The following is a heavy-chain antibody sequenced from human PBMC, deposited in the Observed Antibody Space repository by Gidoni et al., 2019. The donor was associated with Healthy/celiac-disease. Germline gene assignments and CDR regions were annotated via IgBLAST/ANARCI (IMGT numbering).Heavy chain of an antibody. CDR3: VSYAALPRTFDF. Sequence: QVQLQESGPGLVKPSETLSLTCTVSSGSISSYYWSWIRQPPGKRLEWIGYIYYSGTTNYNPSLKSRFTISVDTSKNQFSLKLSSVTAADTAVYYCVSYAALPRTFDFWGQGTLVTVSS. CDR2: IYYSGTT. CDR1: SGSISSYY. J-gene: IGHJ4*02. V-gene: IGHV4-59*01. D-gene: IGHD3-16*01.